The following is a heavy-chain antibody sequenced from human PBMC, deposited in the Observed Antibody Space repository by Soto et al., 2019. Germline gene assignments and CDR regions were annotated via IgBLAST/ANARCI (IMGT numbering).Heavy chain of an antibody. CDR2: ISAYNGNT. Sequence: QVQLVQSGAEVKKPGASVKVSCKASGYTFTSYGISWVRQAPGQGLEWMGWISAYNGNTNYAQKLQGRVTMTTDTSTSTAYTELRSLRSDDTAVYYCARNHYYDSSGYYFMFDYWGQGTLVTVSS. J-gene: IGHJ4*02. CDR3: ARNHYYDSSGYYFMFDY. CDR1: GYTFTSYG. D-gene: IGHD3-22*01. V-gene: IGHV1-18*01.